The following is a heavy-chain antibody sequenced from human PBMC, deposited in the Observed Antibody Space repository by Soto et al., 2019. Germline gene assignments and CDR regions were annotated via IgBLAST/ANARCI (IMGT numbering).Heavy chain of an antibody. D-gene: IGHD3-10*01. Sequence: QVQLQESGPRLVKSSQTLYLTCTVSGGSINSGDYYWSWIRQSPGKGLEWVGYMYYSGITDYNASLKSRITMSMDTSKNQFSLKLNSVPAADTAVYFCARWSGVGVAGMDVWGQGTTVTVSS. J-gene: IGHJ6*02. V-gene: IGHV4-30-4*01. CDR3: ARWSGVGVAGMDV. CDR1: GGSINSGDYY. CDR2: MYYSGIT.